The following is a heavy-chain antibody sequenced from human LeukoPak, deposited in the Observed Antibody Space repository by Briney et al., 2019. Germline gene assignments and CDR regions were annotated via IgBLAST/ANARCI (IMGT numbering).Heavy chain of an antibody. D-gene: IGHD2-15*01. CDR1: GFTFSGYA. V-gene: IGHV3-23*01. CDR3: AKVALGYCSGSSCYYFDY. J-gene: IGHJ4*02. CDR2: INAFGARP. Sequence: PGGSLRLSCEASGFTFSGYAMSWVRQAPGKGLEWVSSINAFGARPYYADSVKGRFTISRDNPKNPLYLQMNSLRAEDTALYYCAKVALGYCSGSSCYYFDYGGQGTLVTVSS.